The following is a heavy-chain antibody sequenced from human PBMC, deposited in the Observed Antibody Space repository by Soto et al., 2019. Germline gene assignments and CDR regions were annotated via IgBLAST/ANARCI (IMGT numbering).Heavy chain of an antibody. J-gene: IGHJ4*02. V-gene: IGHV4-34*01. CDR1: GGSFSGYY. D-gene: IGHD3-3*01. Sequence: QVQLQQWGAGLLKPSETLSLTCAVYGGSFSGYYWSWIRQPPGKGLEWIGEINHSGSTNYNPSLKSRVTISVDTSKNQFSLKLSSVTAADTAVYYCARVAIFGVVIIGRRDPGFDYWGQGTLVTVSS. CDR3: ARVAIFGVVIIGRRDPGFDY. CDR2: INHSGST.